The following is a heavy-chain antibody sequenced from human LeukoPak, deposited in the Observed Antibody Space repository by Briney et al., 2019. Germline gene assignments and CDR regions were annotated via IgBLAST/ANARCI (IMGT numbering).Heavy chain of an antibody. CDR1: GFTFSSYW. CDR3: AKSEGYIPSY. CDR2: INQDANLI. J-gene: IGHJ4*02. D-gene: IGHD5-18*01. V-gene: IGHV3-7*01. Sequence: PGGSMRLSCAGSGFTFSSYWMTWVRQAPGKGLEWVANINQDANLIRYVDSVRGRFTISRDNAKNSVYLQMNSLRVEDTAVYYCAKSEGYIPSYWGQGTLATVSS.